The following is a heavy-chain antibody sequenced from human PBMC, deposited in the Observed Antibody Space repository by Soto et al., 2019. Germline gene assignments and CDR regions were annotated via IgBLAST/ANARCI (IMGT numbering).Heavy chain of an antibody. D-gene: IGHD2-21*01. J-gene: IGHJ4*02. CDR3: ARDPLPHCGGDCSPFDY. V-gene: IGHV3-33*01. CDR2: IWYDGSNK. Sequence: GGSLRLSCAASEFTFSSYGMHWVRQAPGKGLEWVAVIWYDGSNKYYADSVKGRFTISRDNSKDTLYLQMNSLRAEDTAVYYCARDPLPHCGGDCSPFDYWGQGTLVTVSS. CDR1: EFTFSSYG.